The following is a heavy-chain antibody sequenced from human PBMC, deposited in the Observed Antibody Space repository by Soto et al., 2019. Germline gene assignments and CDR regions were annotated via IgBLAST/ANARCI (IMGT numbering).Heavy chain of an antibody. J-gene: IGHJ6*02. D-gene: IGHD4-4*01. Sequence: GSLRLSCAASGFTFDNYGMSWVRQAPGKGLEWIGAITGAGGSTYNADSVKGRFTISRDNSKKTVYLQVDSLRVEDTAVYYCAKGHSDSFGNYDYFGMDVWGQGTKVTVSS. CDR1: GFTFDNYG. V-gene: IGHV3-23*01. CDR3: AKGHSDSFGNYDYFGMDV. CDR2: ITGAGGST.